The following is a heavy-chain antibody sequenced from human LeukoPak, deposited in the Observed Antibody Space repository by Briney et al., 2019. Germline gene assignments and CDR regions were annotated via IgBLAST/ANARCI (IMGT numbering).Heavy chain of an antibody. V-gene: IGHV1-58*02. J-gene: IGHJ5*02. CDR1: GFTFTSSA. D-gene: IGHD6-13*01. CDR3: ARALIAAGGFDP. CDR2: IVVGSGNT. Sequence: SVKVSCKASGFTFTSSAMQWVRQARGQRLEWIGWIVVGSGNTNYAQKFQERVTITRDMSTSTACMELSSLRSEDTAVYYCARALIAAGGFDPWAREPWSPSPQ.